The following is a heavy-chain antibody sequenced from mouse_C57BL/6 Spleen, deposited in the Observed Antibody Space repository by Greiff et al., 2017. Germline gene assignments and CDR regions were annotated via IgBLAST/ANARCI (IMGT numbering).Heavy chain of an antibody. V-gene: IGHV1-18*01. CDR2: INPNNGGT. Sequence: EVQLQQSGPELVKPGASVKIPCKASGYTFTDYNMDWVKQSHGKSLEWIGDINPNNGGTIYNQKFKGKATLTVDKSSSTADMELRSLTYEDTAVYYCARGDYGSIPYAMDDWGQGTSVTVSS. J-gene: IGHJ4*01. D-gene: IGHD1-1*01. CDR1: GYTFTDYN. CDR3: ARGDYGSIPYAMDD.